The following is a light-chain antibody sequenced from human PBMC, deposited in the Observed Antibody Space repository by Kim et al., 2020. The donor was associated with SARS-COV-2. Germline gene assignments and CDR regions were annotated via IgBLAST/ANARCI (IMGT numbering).Light chain of an antibody. V-gene: IGKV4-1*01. CDR3: HQYYSTPHT. Sequence: DIVMTQSPDSLAVSLGERATINCRSSRSIFYSSNNKNYLAWYQRKPGQPPRLLIYWASTRESGVPDRFSGSGSGTDFTLTISSLQAEDVAVYYCHQYYSTPHTFGQGTKLEI. CDR1: RSIFYSSNNKNY. CDR2: WAS. J-gene: IGKJ2*01.